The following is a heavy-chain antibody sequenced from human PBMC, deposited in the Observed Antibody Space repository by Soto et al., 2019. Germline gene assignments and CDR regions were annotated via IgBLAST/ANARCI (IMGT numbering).Heavy chain of an antibody. V-gene: IGHV3-33*01. J-gene: IGHJ3*02. CDR2: IWHDGTFT. D-gene: IGHD3-3*02. Sequence: QVQLVESGGGVVQSGRSPRLSCAASGFTFSSFGMHWVRQAPGKGLEWVALIWHDGTFTHYADSVKGRFTISRDNSKNMLYLQRTGLRADDTAVYYCARDRHFRGGPDDIWGQGTMVTVSS. CDR3: ARDRHFRGGPDDI. CDR1: GFTFSSFG.